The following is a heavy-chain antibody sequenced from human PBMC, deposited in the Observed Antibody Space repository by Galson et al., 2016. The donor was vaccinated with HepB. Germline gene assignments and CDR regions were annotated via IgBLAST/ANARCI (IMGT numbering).Heavy chain of an antibody. J-gene: IGHJ4*02. CDR2: INPNSGGT. Sequence: SVKVSCKASGHTFADSYIHWVRQAPGQGFEWMGWINPNSGGTSYAQTFQGRVTMTRDTSTSTAYMELSRLTSDDTAIFYCARARTGFDSHWYYYFDSWGQGTLVTVSS. CDR1: GHTFADSY. D-gene: IGHD1-7*01. CDR3: ARARTGFDSHWYYYFDS. V-gene: IGHV1-2*02.